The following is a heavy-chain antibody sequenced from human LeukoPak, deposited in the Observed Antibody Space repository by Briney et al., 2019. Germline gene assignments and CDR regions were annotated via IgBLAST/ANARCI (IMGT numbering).Heavy chain of an antibody. CDR1: GFIFTTYT. CDR3: VGDQVDDTGYLR. V-gene: IGHV3-64D*06. D-gene: IGHD3-9*01. CDR2: VNGNGVTT. Sequence: GGSLRLSCSASGFIFTTYTMYWVRQAPGKGLEFVSVVNGNGVTTYYTDSVKGRFTISRDNSKNTLYLQMSSLRAEDTAVYYCVGDQVDDTGYLRWGQGTRVTVSA. J-gene: IGHJ4*02.